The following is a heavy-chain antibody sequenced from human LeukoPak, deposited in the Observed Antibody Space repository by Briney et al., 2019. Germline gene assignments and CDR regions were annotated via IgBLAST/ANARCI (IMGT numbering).Heavy chain of an antibody. CDR2: INHSGST. CDR1: GGSFSGYY. D-gene: IGHD5-18*01. J-gene: IGHJ4*02. Sequence: PSETLSLTCAVYGGSFSGYYWSWIRQPPGKGLEWIGEINHSGSTNYNPSLKSRVTISVDTSKNQFSLKLSSVTAADTAVYYCARARYSCGSGEPIDYWGQGTLVTVSS. CDR3: ARARYSCGSGEPIDY. V-gene: IGHV4-34*01.